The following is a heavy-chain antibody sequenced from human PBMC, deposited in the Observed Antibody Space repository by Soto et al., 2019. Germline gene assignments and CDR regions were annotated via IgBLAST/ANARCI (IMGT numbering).Heavy chain of an antibody. Sequence: HPGGSLRLSCAASGFTFDDYAMHWVRQAPGKGLEWVSGISWNSGSIGYADSVKGRFTISRDNAKNSLYLQMNSLRAEGTALYYCAKGITMVRGVDPFDYWGQGTLVTVSS. CDR3: AKGITMVRGVDPFDY. V-gene: IGHV3-9*01. CDR1: GFTFDDYA. CDR2: ISWNSGSI. J-gene: IGHJ4*02. D-gene: IGHD3-10*01.